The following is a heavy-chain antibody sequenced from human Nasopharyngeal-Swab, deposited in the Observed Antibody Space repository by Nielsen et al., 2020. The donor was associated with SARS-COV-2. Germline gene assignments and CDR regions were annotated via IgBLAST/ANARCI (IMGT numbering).Heavy chain of an antibody. V-gene: IGHV3-9*01. CDR3: ARDLGTAGAFDI. D-gene: IGHD7-27*01. J-gene: IGHJ3*02. CDR2: ISWDGLTI. CDR1: GFTFDDYG. Sequence: SLKISCAASGFTFDDYGMHWVRQAPGKGLEWVSGISWDGLTIGYADSVKGRFTISRDNSKNTLYLQMNSLRAEDTAVYYCARDLGTAGAFDIWGQGTMVTVSS.